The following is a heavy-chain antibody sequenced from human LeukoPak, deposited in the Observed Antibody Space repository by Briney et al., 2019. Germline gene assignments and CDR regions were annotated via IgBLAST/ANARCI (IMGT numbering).Heavy chain of an antibody. Sequence: PSETLSLICSVSGASLTRPTYYQWSWIRQPPGKGLELIGSLFSTASATLNPSLKSRVTMSLDTSKSQFSLQLSSVTAEDSAVYYCARFKSGGFSYFDSWGQGTLVAVSS. CDR3: ARFKSGGFSYFDS. J-gene: IGHJ4*02. V-gene: IGHV4-61*01. CDR2: LFSTASA. CDR1: GASLTRPTYY. D-gene: IGHD3-3*01.